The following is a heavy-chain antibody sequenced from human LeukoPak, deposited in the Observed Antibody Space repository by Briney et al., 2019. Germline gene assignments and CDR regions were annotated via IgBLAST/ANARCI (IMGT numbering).Heavy chain of an antibody. CDR3: AREYRGIAVAGTEGFDY. J-gene: IGHJ4*02. D-gene: IGHD6-19*01. CDR2: INPNSGCT. V-gene: IGHV1-2*02. CDR1: GYTFTGYY. Sequence: APVKVSCKASGYTFTGYYMHWVRQAPGHGLEWMGGINPNSGCTNYTQKYQGRGTMTRDTSISKAYMELRRLRTDGTGVEYCAREYRGIAVAGTEGFDYWGQGTLVTVSS.